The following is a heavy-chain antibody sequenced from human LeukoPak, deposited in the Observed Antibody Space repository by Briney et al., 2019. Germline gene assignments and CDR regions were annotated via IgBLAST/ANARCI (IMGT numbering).Heavy chain of an antibody. J-gene: IGHJ5*02. CDR1: GFTFSSYS. V-gene: IGHV3-21*01. CDR3: ARDTAMVEGPLGDWFDP. D-gene: IGHD5-18*01. Sequence: PGGSLRLSCAASGFTFSSYSMNWVRQAPGKGLEWVSSISSSSSYIYYADSVKGRFTISRDNAKNSLYLQMNSLRAEDTAVYYCARDTAMVEGPLGDWFDPWGQGTLVTVSS. CDR2: ISSSSSYI.